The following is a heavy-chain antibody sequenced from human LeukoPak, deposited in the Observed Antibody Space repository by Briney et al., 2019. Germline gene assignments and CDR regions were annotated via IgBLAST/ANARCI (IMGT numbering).Heavy chain of an antibody. CDR1: GFTFSSSA. CDR2: ISYDGSNK. V-gene: IGHV3-30-3*01. J-gene: IGHJ4*02. Sequence: PGGSLRLSCAASGFTFSSSAMHWVRQAPDKGLEWVAVISYDGSNKYYADSVKGRFTISRDNSKNTLYLQMNSLRADDTAVYYCAREWSTAMADHQAHPNYDYWGQGTLVTVSS. CDR3: AREWSTAMADHQAHPNYDY. D-gene: IGHD5-18*01.